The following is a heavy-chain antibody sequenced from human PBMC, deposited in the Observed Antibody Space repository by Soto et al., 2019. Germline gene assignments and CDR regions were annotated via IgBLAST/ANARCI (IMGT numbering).Heavy chain of an antibody. CDR3: APRRIEGPFGY. CDR2: IYWDDDK. Sequence: QITLKESGPTLVKPTQTLTLTCTFSGFSLSTSGVGVGWIRQPPGKALEWLALIYWDDDKRYSPSLKSRLTITKDTAKNHVVLTRTNMDPVHTATYSCAPRRIEGPFGYWGQGTLVTVSS. J-gene: IGHJ4*02. V-gene: IGHV2-5*02. D-gene: IGHD2-15*01. CDR1: GFSLSTSGVG.